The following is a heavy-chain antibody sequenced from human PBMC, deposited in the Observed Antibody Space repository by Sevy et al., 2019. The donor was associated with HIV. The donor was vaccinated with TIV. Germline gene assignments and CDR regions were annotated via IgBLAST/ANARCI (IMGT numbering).Heavy chain of an antibody. CDR2: IKQDGSEK. J-gene: IGHJ6*02. Sequence: GGSLRLSYAASGFTFSSYWMNWVRQAPGKGLEWVANIKQDGSEKYYVDSVKGRFTISRDNAKNSLYLQMNSLRAEDTAVYYCARDGGRDRVVYYYGMDVWGQGTTVTVSS. V-gene: IGHV3-7*01. CDR3: ARDGGRDRVVYYYGMDV. CDR1: GFTFSSYW. D-gene: IGHD3-22*01.